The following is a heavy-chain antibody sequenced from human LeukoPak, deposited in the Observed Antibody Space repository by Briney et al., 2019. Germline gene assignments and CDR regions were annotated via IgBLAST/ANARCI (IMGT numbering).Heavy chain of an antibody. CDR2: INPRVSST. J-gene: IGHJ4*02. V-gene: IGHV1-46*04. CDR1: GYTFTSYF. CDR3: ARGCVGGSCYLVDY. Sequence: ASVKVSCKTSGYTFTSYFIHWVRQAPGQGLEWMAMINPRVSSTSHAQNLQGRVTVTRDTYTETVYMELSSLRSDDTAVYYCARGCVGGSCYLVDYWGQGTLVTVSS. D-gene: IGHD2-15*01.